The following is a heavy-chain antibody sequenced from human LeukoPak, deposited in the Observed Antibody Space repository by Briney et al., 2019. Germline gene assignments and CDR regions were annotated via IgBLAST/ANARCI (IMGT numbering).Heavy chain of an antibody. D-gene: IGHD6-6*01. Sequence: SETLSLTCSVSGGSISSYSWSWIRQPPGKGLEWIGYLYESGTTNYKASLKSRVTMSVDTSKNHFSLRLTSVTAADTAVDYCATQELVPTALNAFDIWGQGTLVTVSS. J-gene: IGHJ3*02. CDR2: LYESGTT. CDR1: GGSISSYS. CDR3: ATQELVPTALNAFDI. V-gene: IGHV4-59*08.